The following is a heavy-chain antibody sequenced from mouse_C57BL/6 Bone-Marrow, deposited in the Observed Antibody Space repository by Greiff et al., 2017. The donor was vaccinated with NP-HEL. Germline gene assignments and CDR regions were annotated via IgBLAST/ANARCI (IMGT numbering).Heavy chain of an antibody. CDR3: ARGGGSSHYAMDY. CDR1: GFTFSSYA. V-gene: IGHV5-4*01. Sequence: EVHLVESGGGLVKPGGSLKLSCAASGFTFSSYAMSWVRQTPEKRLEWVATISDGGSYTYYPDNVKGRFTISRDNAKNNLYLQMSHLKSEDTAMYYCARGGGSSHYAMDYWGQGTSVTVSS. D-gene: IGHD1-1*01. J-gene: IGHJ4*01. CDR2: ISDGGSYT.